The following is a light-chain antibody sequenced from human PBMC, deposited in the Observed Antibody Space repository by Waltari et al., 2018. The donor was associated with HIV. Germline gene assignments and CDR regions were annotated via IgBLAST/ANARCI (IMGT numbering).Light chain of an antibody. CDR2: VNTDGSH. V-gene: IGLV4-69*01. CDR3: QTWGTGIRV. Sequence: QVVLTQSPSASASLGASVRLTCTLASGHNNYVITWHQQKPEHGPRYLMKVNTDGSHIKGDGIPDRCSASTPWAERYLIISSLQSEDEADYYCQTWGTGIRVFGGGTRLSVL. CDR1: SGHNNYV. J-gene: IGLJ2*01.